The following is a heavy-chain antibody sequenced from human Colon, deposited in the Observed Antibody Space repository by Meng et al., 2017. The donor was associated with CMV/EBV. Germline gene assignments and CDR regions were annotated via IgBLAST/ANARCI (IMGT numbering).Heavy chain of an antibody. CDR1: GFTFSSYW. D-gene: IGHD6-13*01. Sequence: EVQLVESGGGLVQPGGSLGLSVAASGFTFSSYWMHWVRQAPGKGLVWVSRINSDGSSTSYADSVKGRFTISRDNAKNTLYLQMNSLRAEDTAVYYCARGTFRSWGFFDYWGQGTLVTVST. CDR2: INSDGSST. J-gene: IGHJ4*02. CDR3: ARGTFRSWGFFDY. V-gene: IGHV3-74*01.